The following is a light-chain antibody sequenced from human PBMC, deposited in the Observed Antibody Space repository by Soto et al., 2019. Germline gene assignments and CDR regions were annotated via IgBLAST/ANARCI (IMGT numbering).Light chain of an antibody. J-gene: IGKJ2*01. CDR1: QSISSW. V-gene: IGKV1-5*03. CDR3: QQYNSYSYT. Sequence: DIQMTQSPSTLSASVGDRVTITCRASQSISSWLAWYQQKPGKAPKLLIYKASSLESGVPSRFSGSGSGTEFTLTISSLQADDFATYYCQQYNSYSYTFGQATKLEIK. CDR2: KAS.